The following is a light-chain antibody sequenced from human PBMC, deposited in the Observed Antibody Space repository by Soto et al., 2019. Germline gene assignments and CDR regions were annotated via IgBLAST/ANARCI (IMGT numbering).Light chain of an antibody. Sequence: EIVMTQSPATLSVSPGERATLSCRASQSVINNLAWYPQNPGQAPRLLIYGASTRATGIPARFSGSGSGTDFTLTISSLQSEDFAVYYCQQYTNWPLMYTFGQGTKLEI. CDR3: QQYTNWPLMYT. CDR1: QSVINN. CDR2: GAS. J-gene: IGKJ2*01. V-gene: IGKV3-15*01.